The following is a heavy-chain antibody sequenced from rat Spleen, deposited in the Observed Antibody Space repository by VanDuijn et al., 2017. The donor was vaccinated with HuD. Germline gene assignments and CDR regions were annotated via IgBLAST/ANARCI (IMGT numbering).Heavy chain of an antibody. CDR1: GFSLTSYH. D-gene: IGHD1-11*01. CDR2: IWTGGST. CDR3: ARYYGGYEGDY. Sequence: QVQLKESGPGLVQPSQTLSLTCTVSGFSLTSYHVHWVRQPPGKGLEWRGIIWTGGSTDYNSALKSRLSISRDISKSQVFLKMNSLQTEDTATYYCARYYGGYEGDYWGQGVMVTVSS. J-gene: IGHJ2*01. V-gene: IGHV2-30*01.